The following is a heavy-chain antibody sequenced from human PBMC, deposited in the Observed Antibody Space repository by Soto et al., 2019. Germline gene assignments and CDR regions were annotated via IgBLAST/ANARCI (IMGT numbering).Heavy chain of an antibody. CDR3: ARSIDP. CDR2: IYYSGST. CDR1: GGSISSNNW. V-gene: IGHV4-4*02. J-gene: IGHJ5*02. Sequence: SETLSLTCAVSGGSISSNNWWSWVRQPPGKGLEWIGYIYYSGSTYYNPSLKSRVTISVDTSKNQFSLKLSSVTAADTAVYYCARSIDPWGQGTLVTVSS.